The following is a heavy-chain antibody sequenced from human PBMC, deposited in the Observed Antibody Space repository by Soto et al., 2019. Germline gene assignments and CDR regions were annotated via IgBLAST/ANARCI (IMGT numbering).Heavy chain of an antibody. J-gene: IGHJ6*02. CDR3: ARDPTVRGEHNGLDV. CDR2: ISAYNGNS. CDR1: GYTFTNYG. V-gene: IGHV1-18*04. Sequence: QVQLVQSGDEVKKPGASVKVSCKASGYTFTNYGITWVRQAPGQGLEWMGWISAYNGNSNYARKVQGRVILDTDTSTNTAYMELRMLRFDDTAVYYCARDPTVRGEHNGLDVWGQGTKVTVSS. D-gene: IGHD3-10*01.